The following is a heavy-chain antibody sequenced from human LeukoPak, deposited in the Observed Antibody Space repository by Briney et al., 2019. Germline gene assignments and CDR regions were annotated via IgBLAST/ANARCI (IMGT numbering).Heavy chain of an antibody. V-gene: IGHV3-30*14. CDR3: AREYRDAFDI. Sequence: PGGSLRLSCVGSRFTFSLYTIHWVRQGPGKGLEWVAATSHDGGINYYADSVKGRFTISRDNSKNTLYLQMNSLRAEDTAVYYCAREYRDAFDIWGQGTMVTVSS. J-gene: IGHJ3*02. CDR1: RFTFSLYT. D-gene: IGHD5-12*01. CDR2: TSHDGGIN.